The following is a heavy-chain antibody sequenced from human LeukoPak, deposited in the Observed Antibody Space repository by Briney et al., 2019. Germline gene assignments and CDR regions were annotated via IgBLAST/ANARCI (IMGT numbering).Heavy chain of an antibody. D-gene: IGHD2-2*01. J-gene: IGHJ3*02. V-gene: IGHV3-21*01. CDR3: ASAPASNLYDAFDI. CDR1: GFTFSSYS. CDR2: ISSSSSYI. Sequence: PGGSLRLSCAASGFTFSSYSMNWVRQAPGKGLEWVSSISSSSSYIYYADSVKGRFTISRDNAKNSLYLQMNSLRAEDTAVYYCASAPASNLYDAFDIWGQGTMVTVSS.